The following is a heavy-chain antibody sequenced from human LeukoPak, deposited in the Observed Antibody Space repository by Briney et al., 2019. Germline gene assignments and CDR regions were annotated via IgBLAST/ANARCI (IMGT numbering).Heavy chain of an antibody. D-gene: IGHD3-3*01. CDR2: ISGSGGTT. J-gene: IGHJ4*02. CDR3: ARDLYADFWSGSVDY. V-gene: IGHV3-23*01. Sequence: GGFLRLSCEASGFSFSSYATSWVRQAPGKGLEWVSGISGSGGTTYYAGSVKGRFTISRDISKNTLYLQMSSLRAGDTAVYYCARDLYADFWSGSVDYWGRGPLVTVSS. CDR1: GFSFSSYA.